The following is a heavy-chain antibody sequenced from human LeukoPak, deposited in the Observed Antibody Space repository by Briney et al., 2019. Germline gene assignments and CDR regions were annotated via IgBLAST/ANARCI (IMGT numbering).Heavy chain of an antibody. CDR2: ISSSSSTI. J-gene: IGHJ4*02. D-gene: IGHD1-26*01. Sequence: GGSLRLSCAASGFTFSSYSMNWVRQAPGKGLEWVSYISSSSSTIYYADSVKGRFTISRDNSKNTLYLQMSSLRVEDTAEYYCAREVGSFDYWGQGTLVTVSS. CDR1: GFTFSSYS. CDR3: AREVGSFDY. V-gene: IGHV3-48*04.